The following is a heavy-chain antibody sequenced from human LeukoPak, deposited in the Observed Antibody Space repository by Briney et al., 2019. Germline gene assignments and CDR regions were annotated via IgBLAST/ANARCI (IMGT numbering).Heavy chain of an antibody. D-gene: IGHD3-10*01. J-gene: IGHJ4*02. CDR1: GGSISSGGYY. Sequence: SETLSLTCTVSGGSISSGGYYWSWIRQHPGKGLEWIGYIYYSGSTYYNPSLKSRVTISVDTSKNQFSLKLSSVTAADTAVYYCARVRITMVRGVDYWGQGTLDTVSS. CDR3: ARVRITMVRGVDY. V-gene: IGHV4-31*03. CDR2: IYYSGST.